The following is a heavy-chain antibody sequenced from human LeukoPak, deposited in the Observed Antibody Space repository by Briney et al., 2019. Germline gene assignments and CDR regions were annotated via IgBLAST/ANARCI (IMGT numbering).Heavy chain of an antibody. Sequence: SETLSLTCAVYSGSFSDYYWSWIRQSPGKGLEWIGEIHPSGIINYNPSLTSRVTISVDMSKNQFSLNLTSVTAADTAVYYCAGGYDAQKTGYWGQGTLVTVSS. CDR1: SGSFSDYY. CDR3: AGGYDAQKTGY. J-gene: IGHJ4*02. CDR2: IHPSGII. D-gene: IGHD3-3*01. V-gene: IGHV4-34*01.